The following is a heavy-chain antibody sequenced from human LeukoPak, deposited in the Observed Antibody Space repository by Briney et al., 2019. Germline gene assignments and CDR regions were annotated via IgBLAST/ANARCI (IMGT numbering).Heavy chain of an antibody. CDR1: GFTFSNAW. J-gene: IGHJ4*02. CDR3: ARVDTAMPQN. D-gene: IGHD5-18*01. Sequence: GGSLRLSCAASGFTFSNAWMSWVRQAPGKGLEWVANIKQDGSEKYYVDSVKGRFTISRDNAKNSLYLQMNSLRAEDTAVYYCARVDTAMPQNWGQGTLVTVSS. V-gene: IGHV3-7*01. CDR2: IKQDGSEK.